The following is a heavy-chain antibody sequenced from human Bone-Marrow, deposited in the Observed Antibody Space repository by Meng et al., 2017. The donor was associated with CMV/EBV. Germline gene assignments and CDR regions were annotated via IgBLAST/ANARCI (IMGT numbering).Heavy chain of an antibody. V-gene: IGHV1-2*02. D-gene: IGHD1-1*01. CDR2: INTNSGGT. CDR3: ARERYNRNDGGSHYFDY. J-gene: IGHJ4*02. Sequence: ASVKVSCKASGYTFTDYYIHWVRQAPGQGLEWMGWINTNSGGTTYAQKFQGRVTMTRDTSTSRVYMELSSLRSEDTSVYYCARERYNRNDGGSHYFDYWGQGTLVTVSS. CDR1: GYTFTDYY.